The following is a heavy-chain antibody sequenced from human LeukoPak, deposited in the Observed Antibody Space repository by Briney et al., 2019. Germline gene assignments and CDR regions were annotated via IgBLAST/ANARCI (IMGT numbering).Heavy chain of an antibody. V-gene: IGHV3-23*01. CDR1: GFTFSSYA. CDR3: ARGQRTALNWFDP. D-gene: IGHD5-18*01. Sequence: GGSLRLSCAASGFTFSSYAMSWVRQAPGKGLEWVSAISGSGGSTDYADSVKGRFTISRDNAKNSLYLQMNSLRAEDTAVYYCARGQRTALNWFDPWGQGTLVTVSS. J-gene: IGHJ5*02. CDR2: ISGSGGST.